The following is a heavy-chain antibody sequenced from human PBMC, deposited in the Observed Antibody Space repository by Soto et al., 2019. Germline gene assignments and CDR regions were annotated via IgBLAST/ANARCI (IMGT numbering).Heavy chain of an antibody. V-gene: IGHV3-30-3*01. CDR2: ISHDGTNK. D-gene: IGHD5-18*01. CDR3: ARPQRGYTYGGYYYYGLGV. CDR1: GSILSNYA. Sequence: QVQLVESGGGVVQPGKSLRLSCAASGSILSNYAMHWVRQAPGKGLEWVAVISHDGTNKYYADSVKGRFTISRDNSKNSPFLQVNSLGVDDTAVYYCARPQRGYTYGGYYYYGLGVWGQGTTVTVSS. J-gene: IGHJ6*02.